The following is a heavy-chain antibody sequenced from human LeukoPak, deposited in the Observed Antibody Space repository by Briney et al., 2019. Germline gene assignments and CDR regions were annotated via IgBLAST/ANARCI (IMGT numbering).Heavy chain of an antibody. CDR1: GFTFSNAW. CDR3: VRAYDY. J-gene: IGHJ4*02. V-gene: IGHV4-34*01. Sequence: GSLRLSCAASGFTFSNAWMSWVRRPPGKGLEWIGEIYNSGSTIYNPSLKSRVTISVDTSKNQLSLNLISVTAADTAVYYCVRAYDYWGQGTLVTVSS. CDR2: IYNSGST.